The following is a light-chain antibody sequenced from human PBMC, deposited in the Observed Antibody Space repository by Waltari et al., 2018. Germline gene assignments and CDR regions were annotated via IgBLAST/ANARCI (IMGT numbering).Light chain of an antibody. V-gene: IGLV2-11*01. CDR1: NSDVGGYNY. CDR2: DVS. J-gene: IGLJ2*01. CDR3: CSYAGSYTFE. Sequence: QSALTQPRSVSGSPGQSVTISCTGTNSDVGGYNYVSWYQQHPGKAPKLMIYDVSKRPSGVPDRFSGSKSGNTASLTISGLQAEDEADYYCCSYAGSYTFEIGGGTKLTVL.